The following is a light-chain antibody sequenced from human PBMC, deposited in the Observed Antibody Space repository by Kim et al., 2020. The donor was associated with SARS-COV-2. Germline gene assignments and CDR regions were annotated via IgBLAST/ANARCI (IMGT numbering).Light chain of an antibody. CDR3: QQYVSSRGFT. J-gene: IGKJ3*01. CDR2: GAS. CDR1: QSVGSNY. Sequence: ESVLTQSPGTLSLSPGERATLSCRASQSVGSNYLAWYQQKPGQAPRLLIYGASSRATGIPDRFSGSGSGTDFTLTISRLEPEDFAVYYCQQYVSSRGFTFGPGTKVDIK. V-gene: IGKV3-20*01.